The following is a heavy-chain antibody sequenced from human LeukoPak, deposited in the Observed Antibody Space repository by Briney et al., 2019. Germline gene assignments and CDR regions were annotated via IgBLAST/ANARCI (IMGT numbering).Heavy chain of an antibody. CDR3: ARDDTTMILNL. V-gene: IGHV3-21*01. D-gene: IGHD3-22*01. Sequence: PGGSLRLSCAASGFTFSNYDMNWVRQAPGKGLEWVSTITRSNSYIYYAASVRGRFPISRDNAKNSLYLQMSSLRAEDTAVYYCARDDTTMILNLWGRGTLVTVSS. CDR2: ITRSNSYI. J-gene: IGHJ2*01. CDR1: GFTFSNYD.